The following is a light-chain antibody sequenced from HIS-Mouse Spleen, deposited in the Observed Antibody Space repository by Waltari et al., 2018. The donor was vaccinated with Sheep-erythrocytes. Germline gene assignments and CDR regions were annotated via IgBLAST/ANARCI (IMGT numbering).Light chain of an antibody. CDR1: SSHVGGYNY. Sequence: QSALTQPPSASGSPGQSVTLPCPGTSSHVGGYNYVSWYQQHPGKAPKLMIYEVSKRPSGVPDRFSGSKSGNTASLTVSGLQAEDEADYYCSSYAGSNNWVFGGGTKLTVL. J-gene: IGLJ3*02. CDR3: SSYAGSNNWV. CDR2: EVS. V-gene: IGLV2-8*01.